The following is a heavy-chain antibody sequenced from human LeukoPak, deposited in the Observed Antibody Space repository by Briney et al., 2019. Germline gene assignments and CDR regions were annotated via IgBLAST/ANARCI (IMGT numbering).Heavy chain of an antibody. Sequence: ASVKVSCKASGYTFTGYYMHWVRQAPGQGLEWMGRINPNTGGTNYVQKLQGRVTVTGDTSISTAYMELSSLRSDDTAVYYCARERDGDYARGLDYWGQGTLVTVSS. CDR1: GYTFTGYY. V-gene: IGHV1-2*06. J-gene: IGHJ4*02. CDR3: ARERDGDYARGLDY. D-gene: IGHD4-17*01. CDR2: INPNTGGT.